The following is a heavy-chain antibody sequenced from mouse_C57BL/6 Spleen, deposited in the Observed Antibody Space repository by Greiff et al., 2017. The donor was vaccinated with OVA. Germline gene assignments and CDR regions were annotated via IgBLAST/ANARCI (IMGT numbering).Heavy chain of an antibody. D-gene: IGHD1-1*01. CDR2: INPYNGGT. CDR3: ATHYYVSSYEFAY. V-gene: IGHV1-19*01. Sequence: EVQLQQSGPVLVKPGASVKMSCKASGFTFTDYYMNWVKQSHGKSLEWIGVINPYNGGTSYNQKLKGKATLTVDKSSSTAYMELNSLTSEDSAVYYCATHYYVSSYEFAYWGQGTLVTVSA. CDR1: GFTFTDYY. J-gene: IGHJ3*01.